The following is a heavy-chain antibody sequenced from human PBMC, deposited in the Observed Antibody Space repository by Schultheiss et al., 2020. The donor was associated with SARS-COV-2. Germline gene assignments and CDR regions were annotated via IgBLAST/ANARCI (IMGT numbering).Heavy chain of an antibody. CDR1: GGSFSGYY. V-gene: IGHV4-59*01. Sequence: GSLRLSCAVYGGSFSGYYWSWIRQPPGKGLEWIGYIYYSGSTNYNPSLKSRVTISVDTSKNQFSLKLSSVTAADTAVYYCARVGCSSTSCYQNDYWGQGTLVTVSS. J-gene: IGHJ4*02. D-gene: IGHD2-2*01. CDR2: IYYSGST. CDR3: ARVGCSSTSCYQNDY.